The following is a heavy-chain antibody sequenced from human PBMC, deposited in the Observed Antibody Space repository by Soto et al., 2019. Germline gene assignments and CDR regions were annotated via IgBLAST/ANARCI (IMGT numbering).Heavy chain of an antibody. CDR1: GFTVSSNY. CDR2: IYSGGST. CDR3: ARVVTIFGVVTYFDY. D-gene: IGHD3-3*01. Sequence: EVQLVESGGGLVQPGGSLRLSCAASGFTVSSNYMSWVRQAPGKGLEWVSVIYSGGSTHYADSVKGRFTISRDNSKNTLYLQMNSLRAEDTAVYYCARVVTIFGVVTYFDYWGQGTLVTVSS. J-gene: IGHJ4*02. V-gene: IGHV3-66*01.